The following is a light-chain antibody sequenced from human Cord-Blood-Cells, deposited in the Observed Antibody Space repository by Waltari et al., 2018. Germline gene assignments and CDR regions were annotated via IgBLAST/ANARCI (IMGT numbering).Light chain of an antibody. J-gene: IGKJ1*01. CDR3: QQSYSTPPGT. CDR1: QSISST. V-gene: IGKV1-39*01. CDR2: SAS. Sequence: DIQMTQSLSSLSAAVGDRVTITCRASQSISSTLNWYQQKPGKAPKLLIYSASSFQSGVPSRFSGSGSGTDFTLTISSLQPEDFATYYCQQSYSTPPGTFGQGTKVEIK.